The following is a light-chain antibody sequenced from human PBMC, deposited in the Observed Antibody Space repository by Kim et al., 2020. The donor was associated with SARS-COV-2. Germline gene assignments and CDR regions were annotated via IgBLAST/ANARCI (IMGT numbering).Light chain of an antibody. CDR2: NNN. J-gene: IGLJ3*02. CDR1: SSNIGTNT. CDR3: STWDASLNAWV. Sequence: QSVLTQPPSASGTPGQRVTISCSGSSSNIGTNTVNWYQQLPGTAPKVLIYNNNQRPSGVPDRLSGSKSGTSAPLAISGLQSEDEADYYCSTWDASLNAWVFGGGTKLTVL. V-gene: IGLV1-44*01.